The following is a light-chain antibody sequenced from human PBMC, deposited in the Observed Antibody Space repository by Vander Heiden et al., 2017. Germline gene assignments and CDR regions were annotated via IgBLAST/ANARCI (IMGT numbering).Light chain of an antibody. V-gene: IGKV4-1*01. CDR2: WTS. CDR3: QQYYSIPPT. Sequence: IVMSQSPDSLALSLGERATTNCYTTRSLLTSSYTVSYLAWHQQKPGQPPRLLIYWTSTRDAGVPDRFSGSGSETDFTLTISPVQAEDVAVYYCQQYYSIPPTFGQGTKVEIK. J-gene: IGKJ1*01. CDR1: RSLLTSSYTVSY.